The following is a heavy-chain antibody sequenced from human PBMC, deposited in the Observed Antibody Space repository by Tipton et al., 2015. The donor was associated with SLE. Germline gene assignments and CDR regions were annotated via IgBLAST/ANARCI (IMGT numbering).Heavy chain of an antibody. Sequence: SLRLSCAASGFSLTTYGMHWVRQAPGKGLEWVAVLWFDGSKTYYADSAKGRFTISRDISKNTLYLQMNSLRDEDTAVYYCAKDMIAATATLEYWGQGTLVTVSS. CDR2: LWFDGSKT. D-gene: IGHD6-25*01. CDR3: AKDMIAATATLEY. J-gene: IGHJ4*02. CDR1: GFSLTTYG. V-gene: IGHV3-33*06.